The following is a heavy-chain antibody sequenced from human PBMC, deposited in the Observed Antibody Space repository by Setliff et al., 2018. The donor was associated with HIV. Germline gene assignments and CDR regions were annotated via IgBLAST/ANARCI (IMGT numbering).Heavy chain of an antibody. CDR3: TRAQIAAPRPFDY. CDR2: IYHTGIT. CDR1: GGSITRTPYY. Sequence: KPSETLSLTCTVSGGSITRTPYYWGWIRQPPGKGLEWIGSIYHTGITYDNPSLKSRVTISADTSKNQFSLRLSSVTAADTALYFCTRAQIAAPRPFDYWGQGTLVTVSS. D-gene: IGHD2-21*01. J-gene: IGHJ4*02. V-gene: IGHV4-39*01.